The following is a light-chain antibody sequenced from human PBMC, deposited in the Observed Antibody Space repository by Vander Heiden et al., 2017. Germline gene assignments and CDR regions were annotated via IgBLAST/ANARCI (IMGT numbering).Light chain of an antibody. Sequence: DIQMTQSPSSLSASVGDRVTITCRASQSISSYLNWYQHKSGKAPKLLIYAASSLQSGVPSRFSGSGSGTDFTLTISRLQPEDFATYYCQQSDSSPNTFGQGTKMEIK. J-gene: IGKJ2*01. CDR3: QQSDSSPNT. CDR1: QSISSY. CDR2: AAS. V-gene: IGKV1-39*01.